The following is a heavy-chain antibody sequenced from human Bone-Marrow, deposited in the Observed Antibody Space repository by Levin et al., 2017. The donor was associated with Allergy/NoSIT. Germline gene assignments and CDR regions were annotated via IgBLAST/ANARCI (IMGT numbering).Heavy chain of an antibody. CDR3: AKEVDSSGWWSYYYMDI. CDR2: ISGSGGST. V-gene: IGHV3-23*01. CDR1: GFTFSSYA. J-gene: IGHJ6*03. D-gene: IGHD6-19*01. Sequence: GGSLRLSCAASGFTFSSYAMSWVRQAPGKGLEWVSAISGSGGSTYYADSVKGRFTISRDNSNNTLYVQMNSLRAEDTAVYYCAKEVDSSGWWSYYYMDIWGKGTTVTVSS.